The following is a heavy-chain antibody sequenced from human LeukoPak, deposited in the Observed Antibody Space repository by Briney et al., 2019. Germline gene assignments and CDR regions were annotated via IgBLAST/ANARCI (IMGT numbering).Heavy chain of an antibody. Sequence: GGSLRLSCAASGFILDYNYRSWVRQAPGKGLEWVSVFYSGVGTFYADSVKGRFTISTDHSKNTLYLQMHSLRAEDTAMYYCARCHSSAYRYAFDIWGQGTMVTVS. CDR2: FYSGVGT. V-gene: IGHV3-53*01. CDR3: ARCHSSAYRYAFDI. D-gene: IGHD3-22*01. J-gene: IGHJ3*02. CDR1: GFILDYNY.